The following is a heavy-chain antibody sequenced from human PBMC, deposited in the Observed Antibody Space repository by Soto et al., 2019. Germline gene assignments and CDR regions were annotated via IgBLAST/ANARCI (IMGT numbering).Heavy chain of an antibody. CDR3: AKVGIAASWGFDP. CDR1: GFTFISYA. CDR2: ISGSGGST. Sequence: WGSLRLSCAASGFTFISYAITCFRHSPGKGLEWVSAISGSGGSTYYADSVKGRFTISRDNSKNTLYLQMNSLRAEDTAVYYCAKVGIAASWGFDPWGQGTLVTVSS. V-gene: IGHV3-23*01. D-gene: IGHD6-13*01. J-gene: IGHJ5*02.